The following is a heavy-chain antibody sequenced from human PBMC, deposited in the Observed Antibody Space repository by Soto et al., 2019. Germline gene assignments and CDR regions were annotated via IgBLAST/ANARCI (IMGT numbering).Heavy chain of an antibody. CDR3: ARGLITGSHYSGGWYYFDS. Sequence: SETLSLTCAFYGGSFRDYYGSLIRQPPGKGLEWIGEINHSGKTSYNPSLKSRVTISVHTSNSQFSLELSSVTAADTAVYYCARGLITGSHYSGGWYYFDSWGQGTQVTVSS. J-gene: IGHJ4*02. D-gene: IGHD6-19*01. CDR1: GGSFRDYY. CDR2: INHSGKT. V-gene: IGHV4-34*01.